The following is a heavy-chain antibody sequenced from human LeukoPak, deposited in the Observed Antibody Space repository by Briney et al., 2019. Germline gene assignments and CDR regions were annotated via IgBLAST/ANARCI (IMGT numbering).Heavy chain of an antibody. V-gene: IGHV5-51*01. CDR3: ARRTSIAVWSHYYYYMDV. D-gene: IGHD6-6*01. J-gene: IGHJ6*03. Sequence: GESLKISCKGSGYSFTSYWIGWVRQMPGKGLEWMGIIYPGDSDTRYSPSFQGQVTISADKSISTAYLQWSSLKASDTAMYYCARRTSIAVWSHYYYYMDVWGKGTTVTVSS. CDR2: IYPGDSDT. CDR1: GYSFTSYW.